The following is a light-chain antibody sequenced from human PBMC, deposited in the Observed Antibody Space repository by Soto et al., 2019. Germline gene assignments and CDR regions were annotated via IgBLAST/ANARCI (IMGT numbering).Light chain of an antibody. CDR2: AVS. J-gene: IGLJ1*01. CDR3: SSYAGSNNYV. CDR1: SSDVGGYKY. V-gene: IGLV2-8*01. Sequence: QSALTQHPSASGSPGQSVTISCTGTSSDVGGYKYVSWYQQYPGKAPKLMIYAVSKRPSGVPDRFSGSKSGNTASLTVSGLQAEDEADYYCSSYAGSNNYVFGTGTKVTVL.